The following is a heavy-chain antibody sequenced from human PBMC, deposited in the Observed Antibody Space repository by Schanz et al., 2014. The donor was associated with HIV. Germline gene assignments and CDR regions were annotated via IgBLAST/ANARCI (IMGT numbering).Heavy chain of an antibody. V-gene: IGHV1-8*02. CDR3: ARRRGWGSYRYFPYGLDV. D-gene: IGHD3-16*02. J-gene: IGHJ6*02. CDR1: GYTFTSQY. Sequence: QVQLVQSGAEVQKPGASVKVSCKASGYTFTSQYMHWVRQAPGQGLEWMGWMNPNRGNAGFAQTFQGRVTLTRDTSITTAYMELTSLRPEDTAVYYCARRRGWGSYRYFPYGLDVWGQGTTVTVSS. CDR2: MNPNRGNA.